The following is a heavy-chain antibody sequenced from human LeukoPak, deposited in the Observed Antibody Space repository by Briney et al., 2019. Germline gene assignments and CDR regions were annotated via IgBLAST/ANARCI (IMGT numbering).Heavy chain of an antibody. J-gene: IGHJ4*02. D-gene: IGHD3-9*01. Sequence: SETLSLTCTVSGGSISTFFWTWIRQSAGKGLEWIGRIYTGTTYYNPSLESRATISVDTSNNRFSLKLTSLTAADTAVYYCARGTEMTSFTGYYSFDYWGRGSLVTVSS. CDR1: GGSISTFF. CDR3: ARGTEMTSFTGYYSFDY. CDR2: IYTGTT. V-gene: IGHV4-4*07.